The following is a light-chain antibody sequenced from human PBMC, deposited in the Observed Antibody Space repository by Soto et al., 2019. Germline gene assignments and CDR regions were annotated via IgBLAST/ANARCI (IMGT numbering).Light chain of an antibody. V-gene: IGKV3-20*01. Sequence: EIVLTQSPGTLSLSPGERATLSCRASQSVAANYLAWYQQKPGRAPRLLIYGAFNRATGIADRFSGSGSGTDFTLTISRLEPEDFAVYYCQQYGSSPYTFGPGTEREIK. CDR3: QQYGSSPYT. CDR2: GAF. CDR1: QSVAANY. J-gene: IGKJ2*01.